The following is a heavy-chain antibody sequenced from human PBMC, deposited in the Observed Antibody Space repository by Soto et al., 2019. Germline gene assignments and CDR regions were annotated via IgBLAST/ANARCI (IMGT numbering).Heavy chain of an antibody. J-gene: IGHJ5*02. CDR2: IYHSGST. Sequence: SETLSLTCAVSGGSISSGGYSWSWIRQPPGKGLEWIGYIYHSGSTYYNPSLKSRVTISVDRSKNQFSLKLSSVTAADTAVYYCARTESGTFDPWGQGTLGTVSS. CDR3: ARTESGTFDP. V-gene: IGHV4-30-2*01. D-gene: IGHD1-7*01. CDR1: GGSISSGGYS.